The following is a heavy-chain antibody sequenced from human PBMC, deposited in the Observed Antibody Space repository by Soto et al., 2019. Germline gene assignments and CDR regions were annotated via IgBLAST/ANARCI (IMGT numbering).Heavy chain of an antibody. Sequence: ASVKVSCKASGYTFSGFYMHWVRQAPGQGLEWMGWINPNSGGTKSAEKFQGRVTMTRDTSISTAYMELSRLTSDDTAVYYCSSAAVTGTAGLDFWGQGTQVTVSS. CDR3: SSAAVTGTAGLDF. V-gene: IGHV1-2*02. J-gene: IGHJ4*02. CDR2: INPNSGGT. CDR1: GYTFSGFY. D-gene: IGHD6-19*01.